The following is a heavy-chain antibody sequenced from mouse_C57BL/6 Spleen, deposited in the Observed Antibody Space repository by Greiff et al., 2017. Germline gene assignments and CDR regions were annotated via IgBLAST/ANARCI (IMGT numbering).Heavy chain of an antibody. CDR1: GYTFTSYW. V-gene: IGHV1-52*01. J-gene: IGHJ2*01. CDR2: IDPSDRET. D-gene: IGHD2-4*01. Sequence: VQLQQPGAELVRPGSSVKLSCKASGYTFTSYWMHWVKQRPIQGLEWIGNIDPSDRETHYNQKFKDKATLTVDKSSSTAYMQLSSLTSEDSAVYYCGRGLRTGYFDYWGQGTTLTVSS. CDR3: GRGLRTGYFDY.